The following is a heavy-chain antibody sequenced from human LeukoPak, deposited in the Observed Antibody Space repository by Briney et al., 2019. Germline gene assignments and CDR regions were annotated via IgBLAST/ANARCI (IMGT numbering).Heavy chain of an antibody. D-gene: IGHD4-17*01. Sequence: ASVKVSCKASGYTFTSYYMHWVRQAPGQGLEWMGIINPSGGSTSYAQKFQGRVTMTRDMSTSTVYMELSRLRSDDTAVYYCARSQYDYGDYDYWGQGTLVTVSS. V-gene: IGHV1-46*01. CDR1: GYTFTSYY. J-gene: IGHJ4*02. CDR2: INPSGGST. CDR3: ARSQYDYGDYDY.